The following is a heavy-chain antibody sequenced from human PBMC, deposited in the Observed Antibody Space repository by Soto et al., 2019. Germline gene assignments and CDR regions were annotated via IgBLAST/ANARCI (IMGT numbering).Heavy chain of an antibody. Sequence: VQLVESGGGVVQPGRSLRLSCAASGFTFSSYGMHWVRQAPGKGLEWVAVIWYDGSNKYYADSVKGRFTISRDNSKNTLYLQMNSLRAEDTAVYYCARDQLAAAATSYYYYYGMDVWGQGTTVTVSS. CDR3: ARDQLAAAATSYYYYYGMDV. CDR1: GFTFSSYG. CDR2: IWYDGSNK. J-gene: IGHJ6*02. V-gene: IGHV3-33*01. D-gene: IGHD6-13*01.